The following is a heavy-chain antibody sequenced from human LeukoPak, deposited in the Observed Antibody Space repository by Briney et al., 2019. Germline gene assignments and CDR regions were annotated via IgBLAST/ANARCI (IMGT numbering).Heavy chain of an antibody. CDR2: IWYGGSNK. CDR1: GFTFSSYG. CDR3: ARDCTNGVCYGTDFDY. Sequence: PGRGLRLSCAASGFTFSSYGMHWVRQAPGKGLEWVAVIWYGGSNKYYADSVKGRFTISRDNSKNTLYLQMNSLRAEDTAVYYCARDCTNGVCYGTDFDYWGQGTLVTVSS. D-gene: IGHD2-8*01. J-gene: IGHJ4*02. V-gene: IGHV3-33*01.